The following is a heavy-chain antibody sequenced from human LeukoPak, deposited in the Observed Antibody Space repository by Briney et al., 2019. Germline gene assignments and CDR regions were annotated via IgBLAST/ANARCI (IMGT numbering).Heavy chain of an antibody. CDR2: INPNSGGT. CDR1: GYTFTGYY. J-gene: IGHJ4*02. CDR3: ARALRVGRYSADY. V-gene: IGHV1-2*04. D-gene: IGHD2-15*01. Sequence: ASVNVSCKASGYTFTGYYMHWVRQAPGQGLEWMGRINPNSGGTNYAQKVQGWVTMTRDTSISTAYMELSSLRSEDTAVYYCARALRVGRYSADYWGQGTLVTVSS.